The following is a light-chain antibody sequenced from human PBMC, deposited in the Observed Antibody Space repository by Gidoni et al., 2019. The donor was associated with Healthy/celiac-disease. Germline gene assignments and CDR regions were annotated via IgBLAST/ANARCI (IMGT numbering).Light chain of an antibody. CDR2: GPS. J-gene: IGKJ1*01. Sequence: ERVMTQSPATLAVSPGERATLSCRAIQSVGNNLAWYQLRPGQAPRLLTYGPSTRAAGIPARFSGSGSGTEFTLTISSLQSEDFADYYCQQYNNWPWTFGQGTKVELK. V-gene: IGKV3-15*01. CDR3: QQYNNWPWT. CDR1: QSVGNN.